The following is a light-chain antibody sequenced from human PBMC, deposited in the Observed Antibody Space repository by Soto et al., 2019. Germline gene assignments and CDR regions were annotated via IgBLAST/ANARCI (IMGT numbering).Light chain of an antibody. Sequence: TQSPATLSLSPGERATFSCTASQGISTYIAWYQQKPGHPPRLLMFDASRRATGIPPRFSGGGFGTDFTLTISCLQSEDFAVYYCQQYNNWPRTFGQGTKVDI. V-gene: IGKV3D-15*01. CDR1: QGISTY. J-gene: IGKJ1*01. CDR3: QQYNNWPRT. CDR2: DAS.